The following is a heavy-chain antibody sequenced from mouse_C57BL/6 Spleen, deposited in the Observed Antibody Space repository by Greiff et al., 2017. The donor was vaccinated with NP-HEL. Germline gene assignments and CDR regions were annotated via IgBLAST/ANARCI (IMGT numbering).Heavy chain of an antibody. CDR3: ARGRYYDYDGFAY. J-gene: IGHJ3*01. Sequence: VQLQQSGPVLVKPGASVKMSCKASGYTFTDYYMNWVKQSHGKSLEWIGVINPYNGGTSYNQKFKGKATLTVDKSSSTAYMELNSLTSEDSAVYYCARGRYYDYDGFAYWGQGTLVTVSA. V-gene: IGHV1-19*01. CDR2: INPYNGGT. CDR1: GYTFTDYY. D-gene: IGHD2-4*01.